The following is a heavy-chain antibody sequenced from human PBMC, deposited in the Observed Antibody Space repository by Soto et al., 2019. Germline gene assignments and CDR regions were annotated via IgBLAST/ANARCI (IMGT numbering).Heavy chain of an antibody. CDR1: GGSISSYC. J-gene: IGHJ6*02. CDR3: DRGPSPSAAGSYYYGMDV. CDR2: IYYSGST. D-gene: IGHD3-10*01. V-gene: IGHV4-59*01. Sequence: TSETLSLTCTVSGGSISSYCWSWIRQPPGKGLEWIGYIYYSGSTNYNPSLKSRVTISIYTSKNQFSLKLSSVTAADTAVYDCDRGPSPSAAGSYYYGMDVWGQGTTVTVSS.